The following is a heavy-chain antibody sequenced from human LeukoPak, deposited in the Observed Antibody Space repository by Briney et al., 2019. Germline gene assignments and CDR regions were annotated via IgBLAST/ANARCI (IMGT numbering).Heavy chain of an antibody. D-gene: IGHD6-13*01. J-gene: IGHJ4*02. CDR2: IYYSGST. CDR1: GGSISSSSYY. V-gene: IGHV4-39*01. Sequence: SETLSLTCTVSGGSISSSSYYWGWIRQPPGKGLEWIGSIYYSGSTYYNPSLKSRVTISVDTSKNQFSLKLSSVTAADTAVYYCARTRIAAAGTLKYYFDYGGQGTLVTVSS. CDR3: ARTRIAAAGTLKYYFDY.